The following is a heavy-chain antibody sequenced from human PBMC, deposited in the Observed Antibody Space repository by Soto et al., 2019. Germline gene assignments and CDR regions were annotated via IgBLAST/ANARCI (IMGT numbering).Heavy chain of an antibody. CDR3: ARETLAGPGHWYFFDY. V-gene: IGHV1-46*01. J-gene: IGHJ4*02. CDR1: GYTFTTYY. Sequence: GASVKVSCKASGYTFTTYYIHWVRQAPGQGLEWMGLINPSGASTSYAQKFQGRVTVTRDTSTSTVYMELSSLTSEDTAVYYCARETLAGPGHWYFFDYWGQGSLVTVSS. CDR2: INPSGAST. D-gene: IGHD6-19*01.